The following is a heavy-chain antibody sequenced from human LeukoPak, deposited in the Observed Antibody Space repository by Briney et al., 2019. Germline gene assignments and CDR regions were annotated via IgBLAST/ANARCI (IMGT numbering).Heavy chain of an antibody. CDR2: MSVSGTT. CDR1: GGSISNSY. D-gene: IGHD3-22*01. Sequence: SETLSLTCTVSGGSISNSYWNWIRQPAGKGLEWIGRMSVSGTTNYSPSLRSRVTMSVDTSKNQFSLRLSSVTAADTAVYYCARENYYDSSGFSEGMGVWGQGTTVT. J-gene: IGHJ6*02. CDR3: ARENYYDSSGFSEGMGV. V-gene: IGHV4-4*07.